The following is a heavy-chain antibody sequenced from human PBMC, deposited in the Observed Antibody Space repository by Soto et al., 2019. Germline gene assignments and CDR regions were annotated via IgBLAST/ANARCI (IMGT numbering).Heavy chain of an antibody. CDR3: ARHAPGIVVVVAVDY. J-gene: IGHJ4*02. V-gene: IGHV4-39*01. D-gene: IGHD2-15*01. Sequence: PLETLSLTCTVSGGSISSSSYYWGWIRQPPGKGLEWIGSIYYSGSTYYNPSLKSRVTISVDTSKNQFSLKLSSVTAADTAVYYCARHAPGIVVVVAVDYWGQGTLVTVSS. CDR2: IYYSGST. CDR1: GGSISSSSYY.